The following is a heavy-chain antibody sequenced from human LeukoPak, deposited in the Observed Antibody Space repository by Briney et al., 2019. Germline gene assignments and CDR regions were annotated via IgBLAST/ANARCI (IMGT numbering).Heavy chain of an antibody. D-gene: IGHD2-21*02. J-gene: IGHJ5*02. V-gene: IGHV5-51*01. CDR2: IYPGDSDT. Sequence: GESLKISCKGSGYSFTSYWIGWVRQMPGKGLEWMGIIYPGDSDTRYSPSFQGQVTISADKSISTAYLQWSSLKASDTAMYYCARGPHSYCGGDCYVYLWFDPWGQGTLVTVSS. CDR3: ARGPHSYCGGDCYVYLWFDP. CDR1: GYSFTSYW.